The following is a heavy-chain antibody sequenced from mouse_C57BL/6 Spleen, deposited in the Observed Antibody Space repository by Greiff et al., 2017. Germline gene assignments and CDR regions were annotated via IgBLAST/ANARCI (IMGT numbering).Heavy chain of an antibody. CDR1: GFTFSSYA. D-gene: IGHD1-1*01. V-gene: IGHV5-4*03. CDR2: ISDGGSYT. Sequence: VKVVESGGGLVKPGGSLKLSCAASGFTFSSYAMSWVRQTPEKRLEWVATISDGGSYTYYPDNVKGRFTISRDNAKNNLYLQMSHLKSEDTAMYYCANYYGSSYGYFDVWGTGTTVTVSS. J-gene: IGHJ1*03. CDR3: ANYYGSSYGYFDV.